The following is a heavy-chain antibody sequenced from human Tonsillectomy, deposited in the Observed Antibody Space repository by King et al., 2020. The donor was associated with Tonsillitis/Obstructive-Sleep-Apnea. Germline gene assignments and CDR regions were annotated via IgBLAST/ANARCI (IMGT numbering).Heavy chain of an antibody. J-gene: IGHJ3*02. CDR3: ATDVPPDTLTTYYNAFDI. CDR1: GFTFSNAW. V-gene: IGHV3-15*01. CDR2: IKSKTAGGTT. Sequence: VQLVESGGGLVKPGGSLRLSCVVSGFTFSNAWMSWVRQAPGKGLEWVGRIKSKTAGGTTEYAASVKGRFTISRDDSKNTLYLQMNSLKSEDTAVYYCATDVPPDTLTTYYNAFDIWGQGTMVTVSS. D-gene: IGHD3-9*01.